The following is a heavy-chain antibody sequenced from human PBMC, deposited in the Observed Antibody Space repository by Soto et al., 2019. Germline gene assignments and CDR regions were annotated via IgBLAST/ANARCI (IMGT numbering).Heavy chain of an antibody. V-gene: IGHV4-59*04. CDR2: IYHTGNA. CDR1: GGSISSYY. CDR3: ARDYFDSSDYTTNWFDP. Sequence: SETLSLTCTVSGGSISSYYWSWIRQPPGEGLEWIGSIYHTGNAYYNPSLKSRVTIFVDTSKNQFSLKLTSVTAADTALYYCARDYFDSSDYTTNWFDPWGQGTLVTVSS. D-gene: IGHD3-22*01. J-gene: IGHJ5*02.